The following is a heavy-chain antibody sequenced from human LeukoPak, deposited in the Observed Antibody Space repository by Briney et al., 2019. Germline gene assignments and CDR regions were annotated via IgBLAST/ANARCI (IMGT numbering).Heavy chain of an antibody. Sequence: PGRPLRLSCAASGFTFSSYAMHWVRQAPGKGLEWVAVISYDGSNKYYADSVKGRFTISRDNSKNTLYLQMNSLRAEDTAVYYCAREAHITMIVVVITDLNWFDPWGQGTLVTVSS. CDR2: ISYDGSNK. D-gene: IGHD3-22*01. V-gene: IGHV3-30*01. CDR3: AREAHITMIVVVITDLNWFDP. CDR1: GFTFSSYA. J-gene: IGHJ5*02.